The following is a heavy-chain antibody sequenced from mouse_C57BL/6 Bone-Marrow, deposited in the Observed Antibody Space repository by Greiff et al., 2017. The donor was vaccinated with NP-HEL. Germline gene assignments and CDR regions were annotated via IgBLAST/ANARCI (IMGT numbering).Heavy chain of an antibody. D-gene: IGHD2-1*01. CDR2: IYPRSGNT. V-gene: IGHV1-81*01. CDR3: ARRGNSSWYFYV. J-gene: IGHJ1*03. Sequence: QVQLQQSGAELARPGASVKLSCKASGYTFTSYGISWVKQRTGQGLEWIGEIYPRSGNTYYTEKFKGTATLTSDKSSSTAYMELHRLTSTYSAVYFFARRGNSSWYFYVWGTGTTVTVSS. CDR1: GYTFTSYG.